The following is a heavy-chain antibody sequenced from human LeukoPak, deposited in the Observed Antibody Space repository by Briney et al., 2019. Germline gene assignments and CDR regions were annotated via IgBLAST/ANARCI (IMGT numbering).Heavy chain of an antibody. CDR2: IIPIFGTA. D-gene: IGHD3-9*01. Sequence: GASVKVSCKASGYTFTSYGISWVRQAPGQGLEWMGGIIPIFGTANYAQKFQGRVTITADESTSTAYMELSSLRSEDTAVYYCARERARLGFQNDILTGLDAFDIWGQGTMVTVSS. CDR1: GYTFTSYG. V-gene: IGHV1-69*13. CDR3: ARERARLGFQNDILTGLDAFDI. J-gene: IGHJ3*02.